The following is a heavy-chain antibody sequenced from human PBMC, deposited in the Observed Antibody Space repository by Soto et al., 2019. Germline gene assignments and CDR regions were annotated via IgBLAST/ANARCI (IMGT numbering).Heavy chain of an antibody. CDR1: GFSLSTSGVG. V-gene: IGHV2-5*02. Sequence: SGPTLVNPTQTLTLTCTFSGFSLSTSGVGVGWIRQPPGKALEWVALIYWDDDKRYSQSLKSRLTITRDTSKNQVALTMTNKDPVDTATYYCAHRLLSGSYPPYHYYGMDVWGQGITVTVSS. CDR3: AHRLLSGSYPPYHYYGMDV. J-gene: IGHJ6*02. CDR2: IYWDDDK. D-gene: IGHD1-26*01.